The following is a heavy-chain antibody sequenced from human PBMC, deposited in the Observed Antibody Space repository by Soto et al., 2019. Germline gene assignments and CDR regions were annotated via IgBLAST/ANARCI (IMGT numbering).Heavy chain of an antibody. J-gene: IGHJ3*02. CDR1: GFTFSSYA. V-gene: IGHV3-23*01. CDR3: AKDHVVGKLGPVVIDS. Sequence: EVQLLESGGDLVQPGGSLRLTCAASGFTFSSYATGWVRQATGKGLEWVSALSDSGGATYYADSVKGRCTVSRDNSNNKLYLHLKSMRAEATAIYFCAKDHVVGKLGPVVIDSRGQGTMVTVSS. D-gene: IGHD6-6*01. CDR2: LSDSGGAT.